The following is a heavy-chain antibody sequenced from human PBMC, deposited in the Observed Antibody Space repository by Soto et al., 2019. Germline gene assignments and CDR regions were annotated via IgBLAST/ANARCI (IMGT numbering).Heavy chain of an antibody. CDR3: AGERGGGYFDY. CDR1: GYTITSYD. Sequence: GASVKVSCKASGYTITSYDINWVRQATGQGLEWMGWMNPNSNNTGYAQKFQGRLTMTRNTSISTAYMELSSLRSEDTAVYYCAGERGGGYFDYWGQGTLVTVSS. D-gene: IGHD6-13*01. V-gene: IGHV1-8*01. J-gene: IGHJ4*02. CDR2: MNPNSNNT.